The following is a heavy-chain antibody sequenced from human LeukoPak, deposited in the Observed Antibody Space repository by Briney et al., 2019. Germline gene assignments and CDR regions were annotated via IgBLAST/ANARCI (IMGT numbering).Heavy chain of an antibody. CDR3: ARSPSCSGGSCYWFDP. V-gene: IGHV3-48*01. J-gene: IGHJ5*02. CDR1: GFTFSSYS. CDR2: ISSSSSTI. Sequence: PGGSLRLSCAASGFTFSSYSMNWVRQAPGKGLEWVSYISSSSSTIYYADSVKGRFTISRDNSKNTLYLQMNSLRAEDTALYYCARSPSCSGGSCYWFDPWGQGTLVTVSS. D-gene: IGHD2-15*01.